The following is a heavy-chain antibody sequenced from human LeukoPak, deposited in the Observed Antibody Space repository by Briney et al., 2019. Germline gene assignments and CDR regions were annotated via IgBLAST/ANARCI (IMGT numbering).Heavy chain of an antibody. V-gene: IGHV4-39*01. CDR3: ARWIDTAMAHYWYFDL. J-gene: IGHJ2*01. Sequence: SETLSLTCTVSGGSISSSSYYWGWIRQPPGKGLEWIGSIYYSGSTYYNPSLKSRVTISVDTSKNQFSLKLSSVTAADTAVYYCARWIDTAMAHYWYFDLWGRGTLVTVSS. CDR2: IYYSGST. CDR1: GGSISSSSYY. D-gene: IGHD5-18*01.